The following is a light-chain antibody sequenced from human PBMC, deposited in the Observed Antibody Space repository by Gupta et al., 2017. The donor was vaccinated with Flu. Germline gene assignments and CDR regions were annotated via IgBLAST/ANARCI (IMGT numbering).Light chain of an antibody. J-gene: IGLJ3*02. CDR1: DVGNYDY. CDR2: GVT. V-gene: IGLV2-11*03. Sequence: DVGNYDYVSWYQQHPGKAPKLMIYGVTERPSGVPDRFSGSKSGNTASLAISGLQAEDEANYYCCSYAGTFTFVFGGGTKLTVL. CDR3: CSYAGTFTFV.